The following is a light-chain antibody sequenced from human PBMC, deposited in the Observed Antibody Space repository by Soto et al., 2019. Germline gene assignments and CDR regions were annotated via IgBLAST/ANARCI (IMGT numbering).Light chain of an antibody. CDR1: EIISNN. CDR2: SAS. J-gene: IGKJ1*01. V-gene: IGKV3D-15*01. Sequence: DILMTQAPATVSVSLGASVSLSCRATEIISNNCPWYQQKPGQPPRLLIYSASTRAPGIPARVSGGGSGTQFSLTIISLQEEDYARDYCHQYNEWPRLTFGPGTKVEI. CDR3: HQYNEWPRLT.